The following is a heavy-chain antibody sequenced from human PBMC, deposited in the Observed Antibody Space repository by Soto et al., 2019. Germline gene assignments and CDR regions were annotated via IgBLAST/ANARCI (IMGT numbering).Heavy chain of an antibody. Sequence: EVQLVESGGGLVKPGGSLRLSCAASGFTFSSYSMNWVRQAPGKGLEWVSSISSSSSYIYYADSVKCRFTISRDNAKNSLYLQMNSLRAEDTAVYYCAEDPPTVTTNWFDPWGQGTLVTVSS. CDR2: ISSSSSYI. CDR3: AEDPPTVTTNWFDP. V-gene: IGHV3-21*01. CDR1: GFTFSSYS. J-gene: IGHJ5*02. D-gene: IGHD4-4*01.